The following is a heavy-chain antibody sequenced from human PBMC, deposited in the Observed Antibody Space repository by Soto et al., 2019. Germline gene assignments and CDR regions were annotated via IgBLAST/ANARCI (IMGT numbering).Heavy chain of an antibody. V-gene: IGHV3-21*01. CDR1: GFTFSSYS. J-gene: IGHJ4*02. CDR2: ISPSSDYM. D-gene: IGHD3-10*01. Sequence: EVQLVESGGGLVKPGESLRLSWTASGFTFSSYSMNWVRQSPGKGLEWVSSISPSSDYMFYADSVKGRFTISRDNAKKSLYLQMNSLRAEDTAIYYCARISGSASGNYYRDYWGQGTLVTVSS. CDR3: ARISGSASGNYYRDY.